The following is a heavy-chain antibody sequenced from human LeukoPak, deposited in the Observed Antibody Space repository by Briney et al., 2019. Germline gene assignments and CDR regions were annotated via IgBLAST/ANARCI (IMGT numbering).Heavy chain of an antibody. CDR1: GFSFTSYA. CDR2: ISGPGTTT. Sequence: SGGSLRLSCTTSGFSFTSYAMNWVRQAPGKGLEWLSYISGPGTTTKYADSVKGRFTISRDNDKNSLYLQMNSLRAEDTAVCYCARDWIWGQGTMVTVSS. J-gene: IGHJ3*02. V-gene: IGHV3-48*01. CDR3: ARDWI.